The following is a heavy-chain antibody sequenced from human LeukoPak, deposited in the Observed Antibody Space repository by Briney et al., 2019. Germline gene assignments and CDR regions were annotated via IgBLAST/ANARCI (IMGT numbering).Heavy chain of an antibody. CDR1: GGTFSSYA. CDR3: ARDPGSERFDP. CDR2: IIPILGIA. Sequence: ASVTVSCKASGGTFSSYAISWVRQAPGQGLEWMGRIIPILGIANYAQKFQGRVTITADKSTSTAYMELSSLRSEDTAVYYCARDPGSERFDPWGQGTLVTVSS. J-gene: IGHJ5*02. V-gene: IGHV1-69*04. D-gene: IGHD6-19*01.